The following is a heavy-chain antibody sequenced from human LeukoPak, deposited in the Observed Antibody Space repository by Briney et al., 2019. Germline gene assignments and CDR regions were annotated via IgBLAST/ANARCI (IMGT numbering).Heavy chain of an antibody. V-gene: IGHV5-51*01. J-gene: IGHJ4*02. CDR2: ICPGDSDT. Sequence: GESLKISYKGSGYGFSSYWIGWVRQMPGKGLEYMGIICPGDSDTRYSQSFQGQVTISADKSITTAYLQWSSLKALDTAMYYCARHTTVGGSLRFDYWGQGTLVTVSS. D-gene: IGHD4-23*01. CDR1: GYGFSSYW. CDR3: ARHTTVGGSLRFDY.